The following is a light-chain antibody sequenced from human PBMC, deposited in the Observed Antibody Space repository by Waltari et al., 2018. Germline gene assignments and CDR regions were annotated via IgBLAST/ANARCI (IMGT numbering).Light chain of an antibody. Sequence: EIVLTQSPASLSLSPGGQATLSCRASQSVDTFIVWYQQTPGQPPRLPIYDAYKRATGIPARFSGSESETDFTLSSSSLAPKDFAVYYCQQCSNWPLTFGGGTRVEIK. V-gene: IGKV3-11*01. CDR2: DAY. J-gene: IGKJ4*01. CDR3: QQCSNWPLT. CDR1: QSVDTF.